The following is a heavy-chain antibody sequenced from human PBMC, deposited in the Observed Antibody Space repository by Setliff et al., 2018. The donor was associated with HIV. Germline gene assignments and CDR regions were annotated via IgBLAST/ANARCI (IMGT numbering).Heavy chain of an antibody. D-gene: IGHD6-19*01. CDR1: GGSLSSYY. Sequence: PSETLSLTCVAYGGSLSSYYWNWIRQTPGKGLEWIGEIHPTGHINYNPPYKSRVTVSLDTSKIQFSLKLNSVTAADTGVYYCAAFDSGRDVWGQGTLVTVSS. V-gene: IGHV4-34*01. J-gene: IGHJ4*02. CDR2: IHPTGHI. CDR3: AAFDSGRDV.